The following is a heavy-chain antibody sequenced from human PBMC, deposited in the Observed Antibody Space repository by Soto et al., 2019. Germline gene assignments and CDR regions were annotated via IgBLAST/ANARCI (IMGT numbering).Heavy chain of an antibody. CDR2: INPNSGGT. V-gene: IGHV1-2*04. Sequence: ASVKVSCKAPGYTFTGYYMHWVRQAPGQGLEWMGWINPNSGGTNYAQKFQGWVTMTRDTSISTAYMELSRLRSDDTAVYYCARAGPRVIAAAGKYYFDYWGQGTLVTVSS. J-gene: IGHJ4*02. CDR3: ARAGPRVIAAAGKYYFDY. CDR1: GYTFTGYY. D-gene: IGHD6-13*01.